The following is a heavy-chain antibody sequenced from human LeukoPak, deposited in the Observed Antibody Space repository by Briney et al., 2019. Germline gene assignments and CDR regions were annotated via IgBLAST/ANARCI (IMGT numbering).Heavy chain of an antibody. D-gene: IGHD1-7*01. CDR3: ARDLNYYFDY. J-gene: IGHJ4*02. V-gene: IGHV4-39*02. CDR1: GGSISTINYY. CDR2: IYYSGST. Sequence: ASETLSLTCIVSGGSISTINYYWGWIRQPPGKGLEWIGTIYYSGSTYYNPSLKSRVTISVDTSKNQFSLKLSSVTAADTAVYYCARDLNYYFDYWGQGTLVTVSS.